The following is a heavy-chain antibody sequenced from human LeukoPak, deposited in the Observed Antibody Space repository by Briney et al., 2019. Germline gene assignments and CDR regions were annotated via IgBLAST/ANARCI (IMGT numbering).Heavy chain of an antibody. V-gene: IGHV1-8*02. CDR3: ARTQGGYEYYYYGMDV. D-gene: IGHD5-12*01. CDR2: MNPNSGNT. J-gene: IGHJ6*02. CDR1: GYTFTSYD. Sequence: GASVKVSCKASGYTFTSYDINWVRQATGQGLEWMGWMNPNSGNTGYAQKFQGRVTMTRNTSISTAYMELSSLRSEDTAVYYCARTQGGYEYYYYGMDVWGQGTTVTVSS.